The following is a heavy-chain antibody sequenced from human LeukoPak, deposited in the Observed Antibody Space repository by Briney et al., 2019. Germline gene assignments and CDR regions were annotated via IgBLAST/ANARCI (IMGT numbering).Heavy chain of an antibody. CDR1: GFTFSSYA. Sequence: GRSLRLSCAASGFTFSSYAMHWVRQAPGKGLEWEAVISYDGSNKYYADSVKGRFTISRDNSKNTLYLQMNSLRAEDTAVYHCARDYYDRSGNWFDPWGQGTLVTVSS. V-gene: IGHV3-30*04. CDR3: ARDYYDRSGNWFDP. CDR2: ISYDGSNK. J-gene: IGHJ5*02. D-gene: IGHD3-22*01.